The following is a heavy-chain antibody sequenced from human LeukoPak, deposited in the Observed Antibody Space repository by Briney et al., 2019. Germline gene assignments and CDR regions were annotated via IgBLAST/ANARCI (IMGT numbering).Heavy chain of an antibody. Sequence: PSETLSLTCAVYGGSFSGYYWSWIRQPPGKGLEWIGEINHSGSTNYNPSLKSRVTISVDTSKNQFSLKLSSVTAADTAVYYCARGRYCSGGSCYYANFDYWGQGTLVTVSS. J-gene: IGHJ4*02. D-gene: IGHD2-15*01. CDR3: ARGRYCSGGSCYYANFDY. V-gene: IGHV4-34*01. CDR1: GGSFSGYY. CDR2: INHSGST.